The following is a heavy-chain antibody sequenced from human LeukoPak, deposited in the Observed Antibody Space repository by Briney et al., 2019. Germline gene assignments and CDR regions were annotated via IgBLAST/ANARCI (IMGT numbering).Heavy chain of an antibody. V-gene: IGHV4-31*11. J-gene: IGHJ5*02. Sequence: SETLSLTCAVYGGSFSGYYWSWIRQHPGKGLEWIGYIYYSGSTYYNPSLKSRVTISVDTSKNQFSLKLSSVTAADTAVYYCARFGTTVTYNWFDPWGQGTLVTVSS. CDR3: ARFGTTVTYNWFDP. D-gene: IGHD4-17*01. CDR1: GGSFSGYY. CDR2: IYYSGST.